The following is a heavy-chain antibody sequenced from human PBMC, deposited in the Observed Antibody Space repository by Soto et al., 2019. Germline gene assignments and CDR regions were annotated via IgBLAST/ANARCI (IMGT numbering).Heavy chain of an antibody. CDR3: ARDSELDQNNWFDP. D-gene: IGHD6-13*01. CDR1: GGSISSGGYY. CDR2: IYYSGST. V-gene: IGHV4-31*03. Sequence: PSETLSLTCTVSGGSISSGGYYWSWIRQHPGKGLEWIGYIYYSGSTYYNPSLKSRVTISVDTSKNQFSLKLSSVTAADTAVYYCARDSELDQNNWFDPWGQGTLVTVS. J-gene: IGHJ5*02.